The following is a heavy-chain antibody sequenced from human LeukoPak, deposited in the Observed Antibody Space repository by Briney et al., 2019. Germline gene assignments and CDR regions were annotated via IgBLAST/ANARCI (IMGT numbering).Heavy chain of an antibody. CDR2: ISAYNCNT. CDR1: GYTFTSYG. D-gene: IGHD6-19*01. CDR3: AXDADSSGWHDAXDI. J-gene: IGHJ3*02. V-gene: IGHV1-18*01. Sequence: ASVKVSCKASGYTFTSYGISWVRQAPGQGLEWMGWISAYNCNTNYAQKLQGRVTMTTDTSTSTSYMDLRSLRSADTAVYYFAXDADSSGWHDAXDIWGQGTMVXVSS.